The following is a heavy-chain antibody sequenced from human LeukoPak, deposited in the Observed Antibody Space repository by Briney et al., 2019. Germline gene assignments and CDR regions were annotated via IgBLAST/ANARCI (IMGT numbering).Heavy chain of an antibody. J-gene: IGHJ4*02. CDR3: ARVLINWNDGGSFDY. Sequence: ASVMVSCKASGYDFTGYYVHWVRQAPGHGFEWMGWVNPRNGGTHYAQNFQGRVTITGDTSITTAYMELDSLTSDDTAVYYCARVLINWNDGGSFDYWGQGTLVTVSS. CDR2: VNPRNGGT. V-gene: IGHV1-2*02. CDR1: GYDFTGYY. D-gene: IGHD1-20*01.